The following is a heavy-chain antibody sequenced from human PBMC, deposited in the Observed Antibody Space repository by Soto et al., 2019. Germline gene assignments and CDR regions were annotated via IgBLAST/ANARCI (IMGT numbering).Heavy chain of an antibody. Sequence: QVHLVQSGPETRTPGASVKVSCKASGYTFIGYYIHWIRQAPGQGLEWMGYINPQTGAPTYAQKFRGSVTMTRDTPLRIAYMKLKTFTPTAAAVFYCGKAGGFSIPPFITCSAPGGQGPLAPFPS. J-gene: IGHJ1*01. CDR1: GYTFIGYY. V-gene: IGHV1-2*04. CDR2: INPQTGAP. CDR3: GKAGGFSIPPFITCSAP. D-gene: IGHD3-16*01.